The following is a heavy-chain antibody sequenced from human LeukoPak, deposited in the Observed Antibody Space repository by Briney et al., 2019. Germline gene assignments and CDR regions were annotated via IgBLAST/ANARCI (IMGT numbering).Heavy chain of an antibody. CDR3: ARPTHIVVVPAARGDAFDI. Sequence: SETLSLTFTVSGYSISSGYYWGWIRQPPGKGLEWIGSIYHSGSTYYNPSLKSRVTISVDTSKNQFSLKLSSVTAADTAVYYCARPTHIVVVPAARGDAFDIWGQGTMVTVSS. CDR2: IYHSGST. D-gene: IGHD2-2*01. CDR1: GYSISSGYY. V-gene: IGHV4-38-2*02. J-gene: IGHJ3*02.